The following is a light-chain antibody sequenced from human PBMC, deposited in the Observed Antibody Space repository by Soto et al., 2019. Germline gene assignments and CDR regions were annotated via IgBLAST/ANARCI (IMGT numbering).Light chain of an antibody. CDR2: DAS. V-gene: IGKV3-20*01. CDR3: QKHGSPVT. CDR1: QSVSSRY. J-gene: IGKJ5*01. Sequence: EIVLTQSPGTLSLSPGKRATLSCRASQSVSSRYLAWYQQKPGQAPRLLIYDASSRATGIPDRFSGSGSGSDFSLPISKLEPESVAMYHSQKHGSPVTFGQGTRLEIK.